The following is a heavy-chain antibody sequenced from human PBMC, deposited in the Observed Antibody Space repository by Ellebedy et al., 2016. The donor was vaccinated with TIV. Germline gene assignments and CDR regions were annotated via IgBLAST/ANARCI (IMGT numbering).Heavy chain of an antibody. CDR2: IIPIFGTA. V-gene: IGHV1-69*13. CDR1: GGTFRSYG. J-gene: IGHJ4*02. D-gene: IGHD3-22*01. Sequence: AASVKVSCKASGGTFRSYGINWVRQAPGQGLEWMGKIIPIFGTANYAQRLQGRVSITADESTRTAYMELSSLRSEDKAVYYCAREKYYYESKPLYYFDYWGQGTLVTVSS. CDR3: AREKYYYESKPLYYFDY.